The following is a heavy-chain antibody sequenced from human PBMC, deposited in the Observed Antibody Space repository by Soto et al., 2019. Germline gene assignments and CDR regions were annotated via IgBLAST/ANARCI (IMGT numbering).Heavy chain of an antibody. V-gene: IGHV1-46*01. Sequence: ASVKVSCKASGYAFTNYNIHWVRLAPGQGLQWMGEVNPNRGTAGYAETFQGRVTMTRDPSTRTVYMVLTSLTPEDTAIYYCARLATPGQPFFDYWGQATLVTVTS. D-gene: IGHD2-15*01. CDR3: ARLATPGQPFFDY. J-gene: IGHJ4*02. CDR1: GYAFTNYN. CDR2: VNPNRGTA.